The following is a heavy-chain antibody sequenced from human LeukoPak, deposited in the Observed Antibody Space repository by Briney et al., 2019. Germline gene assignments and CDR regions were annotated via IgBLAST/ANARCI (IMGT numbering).Heavy chain of an antibody. CDR2: INHSGST. J-gene: IGHJ4*02. CDR1: GGSFSGYY. Sequence: SETLSLTCAVYGGSFSGYYWSWIRQPPGKGLEWIGEINHSGSTNYNPSLKSRVTISVDTSKNQFSLRLGSVTAADTAVYYCARGLRGYSYGLLDYWGQGTLVTVSS. V-gene: IGHV4-34*01. CDR3: ARGLRGYSYGLLDY. D-gene: IGHD5-18*01.